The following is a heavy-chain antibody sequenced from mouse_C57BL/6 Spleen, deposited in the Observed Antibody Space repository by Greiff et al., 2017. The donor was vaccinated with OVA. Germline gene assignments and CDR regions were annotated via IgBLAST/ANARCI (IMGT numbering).Heavy chain of an antibody. CDR2: ISSGSSTI. CDR1: GFTFSDYG. V-gene: IGHV5-17*01. J-gene: IGHJ4*01. Sequence: EVKLVESGGGLVKPGGSLKLSCAASGFTFSDYGMHWVRQAPEKGLEWVAYISSGSSTIYYADTVKGRFTISRDNAKNTLFLQMTSLRSEDTAMYYCARPGVDYAMDYWGQGTSVTVSS. CDR3: ARPGVDYAMDY.